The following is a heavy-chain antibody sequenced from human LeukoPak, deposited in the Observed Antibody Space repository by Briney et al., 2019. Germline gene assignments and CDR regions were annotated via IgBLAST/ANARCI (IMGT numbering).Heavy chain of an antibody. J-gene: IGHJ4*02. Sequence: PGGSLRLSCAASGFTFSSYSMNWVRQAPGKGLEWVSSISSSSSYIYYADSVKGRFTISRDNAKNSLYLQMNSLRAEDTAVYYCARAKDSYSSSWEIDYWGQGTLVTVSS. CDR2: ISSSSSYI. V-gene: IGHV3-21*01. CDR3: ARAKDSYSSSWEIDY. CDR1: GFTFSSYS. D-gene: IGHD6-13*01.